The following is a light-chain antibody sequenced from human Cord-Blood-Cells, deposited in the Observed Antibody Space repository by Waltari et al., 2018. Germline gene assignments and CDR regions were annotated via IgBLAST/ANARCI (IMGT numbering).Light chain of an antibody. CDR2: DAS. J-gene: IGKJ2*03. Sequence: DIQMTQSRSALSASVGDRVTITCQASQDISNYLNWYQQKPGKAPKLLIYDASNLETGVPSRFSGSGSGTDFTFTTSSLQPEDIATYYCQQYDNLPYSFGQGTKLEIK. CDR3: QQYDNLPYS. CDR1: QDISNY. V-gene: IGKV1-33*01.